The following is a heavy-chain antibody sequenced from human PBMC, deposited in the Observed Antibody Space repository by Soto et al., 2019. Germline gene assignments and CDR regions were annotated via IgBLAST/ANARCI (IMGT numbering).Heavy chain of an antibody. CDR3: ARVRKQQLAIDY. Sequence: LSLTCTVSSGSISSYYWSWIRQPPGKGLEWIGYIYYSGSTNYNPSLKSRVTISVDTSKNQFSLKLSSVTAADTAVYYCARVRKQQLAIDYWGQGTLVTVSS. CDR1: SGSISSYY. V-gene: IGHV4-59*01. D-gene: IGHD6-13*01. J-gene: IGHJ4*02. CDR2: IYYSGST.